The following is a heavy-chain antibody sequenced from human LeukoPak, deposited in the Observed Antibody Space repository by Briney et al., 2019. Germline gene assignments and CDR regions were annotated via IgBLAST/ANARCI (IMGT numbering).Heavy chain of an antibody. CDR3: ANRDYGDYPADY. Sequence: GGSLRLSCAASGFTFSSYSMNWVRQAPGKGLEWVSAISGSGGSTYYADSVKGRFTISRDNSKNTLYLQMNSLRAEDTAVYYCANRDYGDYPADYWGQGTLVTVSS. CDR2: ISGSGGST. V-gene: IGHV3-23*01. J-gene: IGHJ4*02. D-gene: IGHD4-17*01. CDR1: GFTFSSYS.